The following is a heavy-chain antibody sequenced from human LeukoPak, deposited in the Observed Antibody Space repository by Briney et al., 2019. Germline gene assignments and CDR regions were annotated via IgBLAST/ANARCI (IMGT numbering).Heavy chain of an antibody. V-gene: IGHV4-34*01. D-gene: IGHD3-10*01. CDR3: ARNLERNYYYRSGSRYPHNWFDP. Sequence: SETLSLTCAVYGGSFSSYYWSWIRQPPGRGLEWIGEIHQGGSTNYNPTLKSRVTISVDTSNDQGSLKLSSVTAADTAVYYCARNLERNYYYRSGSRYPHNWFDPWGQGTLVTVSS. J-gene: IGHJ5*02. CDR1: GGSFSSYY. CDR2: IHQGGST.